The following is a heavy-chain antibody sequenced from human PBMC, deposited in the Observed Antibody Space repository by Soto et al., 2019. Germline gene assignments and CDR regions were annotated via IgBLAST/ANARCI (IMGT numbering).Heavy chain of an antibody. CDR3: AMTMVRGVITEDY. J-gene: IGHJ4*02. Sequence: ASVKVSCKASGYTFPNYAMYWVRQAPGQGLEWMGWINGGNGNTKYAQKLQGRVTMTTDTSTSTAYMELRSLRSDDTAVYYCAMTMVRGVITEDYWGQGTLVTVSS. CDR2: INGGNGNT. D-gene: IGHD3-10*01. V-gene: IGHV1-3*01. CDR1: GYTFPNYA.